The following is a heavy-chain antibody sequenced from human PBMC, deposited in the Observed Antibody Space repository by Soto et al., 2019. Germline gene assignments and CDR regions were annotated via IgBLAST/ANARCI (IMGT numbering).Heavy chain of an antibody. J-gene: IGHJ2*01. CDR1: GFTFNTWA. Sequence: GGSLRLACSAAGFTFNTWAMHWVRQAPGKGLEYVSTISHNGGSTYYADSVKARFTISRDNSKNTLYLQMSSLRTEDTAVYYCVKSSTVIRSGDFDLRGRGTLVTAPQ. D-gene: IGHD4-17*01. CDR2: ISHNGGST. CDR3: VKSSTVIRSGDFDL. V-gene: IGHV3-64D*08.